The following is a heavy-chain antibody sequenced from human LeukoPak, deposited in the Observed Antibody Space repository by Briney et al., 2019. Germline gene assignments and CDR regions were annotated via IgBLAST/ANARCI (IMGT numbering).Heavy chain of an antibody. J-gene: IGHJ6*02. Sequence: SETLSLTCTVSGGSISSYYWSWIRQPPGKGLEWIGYIYYSGSTNYNPSLKSRVTISVDTSKNQFSLKLSSVTAADTAVYYCARLYDSSGYWDYYGVDVWGQGTTVTVSS. CDR2: IYYSGST. D-gene: IGHD3-22*01. V-gene: IGHV4-59*08. CDR1: GGSISSYY. CDR3: ARLYDSSGYWDYYGVDV.